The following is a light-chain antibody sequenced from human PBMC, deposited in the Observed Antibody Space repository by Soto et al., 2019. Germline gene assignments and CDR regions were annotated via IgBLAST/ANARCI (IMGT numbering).Light chain of an antibody. CDR1: SRDVVGNHY. CDR3: SSYAGRSTLL. V-gene: IGLV2-14*01. Sequence: QSALTQPASVSGSPGQTITISCTGTSRDVVGNHYVSWYHQHPGKAPKLMIYEVSNRPGGVSNRFSGSKSGKTSSLTISGLQADDDGDYCCSSYAGRSTLLFGGGTKLTVL. CDR2: EVS. J-gene: IGLJ2*01.